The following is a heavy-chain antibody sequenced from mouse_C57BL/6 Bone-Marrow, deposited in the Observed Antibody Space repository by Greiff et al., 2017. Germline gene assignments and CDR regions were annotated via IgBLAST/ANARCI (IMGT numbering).Heavy chain of an antibody. CDR1: GFTFSDYY. CDR2: INYDGSST. J-gene: IGHJ1*03. V-gene: IGHV5-16*01. Sequence: EVKLVESEGGLVQPGSSMKLSCTASGFTFSDYYMAWVRQVPEKGLEWVANINYDGSSTYYLDSLKSRFIISRDNAKNILYLQMSSMKSEDTATYYCAREDGPVVTDWYFDVWGTGTTVTVSS. CDR3: AREDGPVVTDWYFDV. D-gene: IGHD1-1*01.